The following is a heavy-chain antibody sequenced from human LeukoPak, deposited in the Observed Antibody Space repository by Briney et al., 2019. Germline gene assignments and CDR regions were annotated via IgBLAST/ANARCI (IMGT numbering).Heavy chain of an antibody. CDR1: GGSISSGDYY. J-gene: IGHJ5*02. V-gene: IGHV4-30-4*01. CDR3: ARTPSLYDFWSGTQEMINWFDR. CDR2: IYYSGST. D-gene: IGHD3-3*01. Sequence: PSQTLSLTCTVSGGSISSGDYYWSWLRQPPGKGLEWIGYIYYSGSTYYNPSLKSRVTISVDTSKNQFSLKLSSVTAADTAVYYCARTPSLYDFWSGTQEMINWFDRWGQGTLVTVSS.